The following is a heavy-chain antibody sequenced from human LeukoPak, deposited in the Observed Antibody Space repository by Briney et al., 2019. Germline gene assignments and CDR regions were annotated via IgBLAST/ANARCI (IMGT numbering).Heavy chain of an antibody. Sequence: PGGSLRLSCAASGFIFSNYAMTCVRQAPETGLKWVSSISDSGGGTHYADSVKGRFTISRDNSKSTLYLQMNSLRAEDTAVYYCAKDSGPGSYYPTGDEYWGQGILVTVSS. J-gene: IGHJ4*02. CDR1: GFIFSNYA. D-gene: IGHD3-10*01. CDR2: ISDSGGGT. CDR3: AKDSGPGSYYPTGDEY. V-gene: IGHV3-23*01.